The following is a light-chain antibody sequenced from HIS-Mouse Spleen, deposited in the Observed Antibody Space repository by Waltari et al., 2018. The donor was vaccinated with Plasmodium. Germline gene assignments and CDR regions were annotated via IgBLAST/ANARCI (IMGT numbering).Light chain of an antibody. J-gene: IGLJ2*01. CDR2: GNS. CDR3: QSYDSSLSGSV. V-gene: IGLV1-40*01. CDR1: SSTIGAGYY. Sequence: QSVLTQPPSVSGAPGQRVTISCTGSSSTIGAGYYVHWYQQLPGTAPQLPIYGNSNRPSGVPDRFSGSKSGTSASLAITGLQAEDEADYYCQSYDSSLSGSVFGGGTKLTVL.